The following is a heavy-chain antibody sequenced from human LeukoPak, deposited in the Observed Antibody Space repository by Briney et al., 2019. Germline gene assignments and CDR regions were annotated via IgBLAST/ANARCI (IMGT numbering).Heavy chain of an antibody. J-gene: IGHJ6*03. CDR2: INHSGST. D-gene: IGHD3-22*01. V-gene: IGHV4-34*01. CDR3: ARLRYYDSSGYNYYYYMDV. Sequence: PSETLSLTCAVYGGSFSGYYWSWIRQPPGKGLEWIGEINHSGSTNYNPSLKSRVTISVDTSKNQFSLKLSSVTAADTAVYYCARLRYYDSSGYNYYYYMDVWGKGTTVTISS. CDR1: GGSFSGYY.